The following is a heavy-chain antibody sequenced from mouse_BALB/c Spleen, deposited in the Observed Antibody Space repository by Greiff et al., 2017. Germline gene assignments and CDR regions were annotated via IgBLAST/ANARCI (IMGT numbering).Heavy chain of an antibody. Sequence: QVQLQQPGAELVKPGASVKMSCKASGYTFTSYNMHWVKQTPGQGLEWIGAIYPGNGDTSYNQKFKGKATLTADKSSSTAYMQLSSLTSEDSAVYYCAGGVRRYYYAMDYWGQGTSVTVSS. J-gene: IGHJ4*01. CDR3: AGGVRRYYYAMDY. CDR1: GYTFTSYN. CDR2: IYPGNGDT. V-gene: IGHV1-12*01.